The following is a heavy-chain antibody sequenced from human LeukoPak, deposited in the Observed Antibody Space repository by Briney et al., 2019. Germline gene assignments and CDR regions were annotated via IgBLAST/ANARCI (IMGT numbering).Heavy chain of an antibody. CDR3: ARGAPGPDPMQLMMIVVALDY. Sequence: GGSLRLSCAASGFTFSSYSMNWVRQAPGKGLEWVSSISSSSSYIYYADSVKGRFTISRDNAKNSLYLQMNSLRAEDTAVYYCARGAPGPDPMQLMMIVVALDYWGQGTLVTVS. CDR2: ISSSSSYI. CDR1: GFTFSSYS. D-gene: IGHD3-22*01. J-gene: IGHJ4*02. V-gene: IGHV3-21*01.